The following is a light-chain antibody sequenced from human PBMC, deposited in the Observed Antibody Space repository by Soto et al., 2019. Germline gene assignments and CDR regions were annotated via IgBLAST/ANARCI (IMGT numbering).Light chain of an antibody. Sequence: EIVLTQSPGTLSLSPGERATLSCRATQSVISSTYVAWYQQKPGRAPRLLIYGASTRATGIPDRFSGSASGTNFTLTISRLEPEDFAVYHCQQYGSFGQGTKVEIK. CDR2: GAS. V-gene: IGKV3-20*01. CDR3: QQYGS. CDR1: QSVISSTY. J-gene: IGKJ2*01.